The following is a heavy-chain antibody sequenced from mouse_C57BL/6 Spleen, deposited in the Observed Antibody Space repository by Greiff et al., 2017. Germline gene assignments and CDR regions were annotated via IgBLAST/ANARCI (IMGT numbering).Heavy chain of an antibody. V-gene: IGHV1-82*01. CDR2: IYPGDGDT. Sequence: VQLQQSGPELVKPGASVKISCKASGYAFSSYWMNWVKQRPGQGLEWIGRIYPGDGDTKYNGKFKGKATMTADKSSSTSYLHRRSLTSESSAVYFCARDSGYYDFGGFAYWGQGTLVTVSA. CDR3: ARDSGYYDFGGFAY. CDR1: GYAFSSYW. J-gene: IGHJ3*01. D-gene: IGHD2-4*01.